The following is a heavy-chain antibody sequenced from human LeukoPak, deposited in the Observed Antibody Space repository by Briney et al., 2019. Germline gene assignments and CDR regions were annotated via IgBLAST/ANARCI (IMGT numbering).Heavy chain of an antibody. CDR1: GYTFTSYY. CDR3: ARDLQNDWFDP. Sequence: ASVKVSCKASGYTFTSYYMHWVRQAPGQGLEWMGIINPSGGSTSYAQKFQGRVTMNRDTSTSTVYMELSRLRSEDTAVYYCARDLQNDWFDPWGQGTRVTVSS. CDR2: INPSGGST. V-gene: IGHV1-46*03. J-gene: IGHJ5*02. D-gene: IGHD4-11*01.